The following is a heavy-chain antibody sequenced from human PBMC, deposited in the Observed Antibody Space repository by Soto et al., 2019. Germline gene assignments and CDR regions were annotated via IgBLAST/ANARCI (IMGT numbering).Heavy chain of an antibody. J-gene: IGHJ4*02. D-gene: IGHD6-19*01. CDR3: ANERSSGWSFDY. CDR2: ISGSGDST. Sequence: EVQLLESGGGLVQPGGSLRLSCAASGFTFSTYAMNWVRQAPGKGLEWVSGISGSGDSTYYEDSVKRRFTVSRDISKNTLYLQMNSLRAEDTAVFYCANERSSGWSFDYWGQGTLVTVSS. V-gene: IGHV3-23*01. CDR1: GFTFSTYA.